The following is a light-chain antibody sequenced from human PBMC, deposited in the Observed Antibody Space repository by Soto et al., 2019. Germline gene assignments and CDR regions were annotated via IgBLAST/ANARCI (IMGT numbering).Light chain of an antibody. Sequence: DIQMTQSPSSLSASIGDRITIACRASQSISTYLNWYQQKPGKAPNLLIYGASTLQSGVPSRFRGSGSATDFTLTISSLQPEDFATYYCQQSFITPPLTFGGGTKGEIK. V-gene: IGKV1-39*01. CDR2: GAS. CDR3: QQSFITPPLT. J-gene: IGKJ4*01. CDR1: QSISTY.